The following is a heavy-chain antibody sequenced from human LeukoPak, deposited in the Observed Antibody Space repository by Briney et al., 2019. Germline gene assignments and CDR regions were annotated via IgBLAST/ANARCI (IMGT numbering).Heavy chain of an antibody. CDR3: ARDFGTADYYYVDV. Sequence: GASVKVSCKGSGYTFTSYGISWVRQAPGQGLEWMGWISAYNGNTNYAQKLQGRVTITADTSTSTAYMELRSLRSDDTAVYYCARDFGTADYYYVDVWGKGTTVTVSS. V-gene: IGHV1-18*01. CDR1: GYTFTSYG. J-gene: IGHJ6*03. D-gene: IGHD1-14*01. CDR2: ISAYNGNT.